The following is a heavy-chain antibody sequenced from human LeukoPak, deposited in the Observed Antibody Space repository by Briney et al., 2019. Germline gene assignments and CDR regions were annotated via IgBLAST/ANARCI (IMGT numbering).Heavy chain of an antibody. CDR3: VRDVFSTYYYDSSGLGDAFEI. Sequence: ASVKVSCKASGYTFTSYGINWVRQAPGQGLEWMGWISGNNGNANYAQHLQGRVTMTTDTSTSTAYMELRSLRSDDTAVYYCVRDVFSTYYYDSSGLGDAFEIWGRGTMVTVSS. V-gene: IGHV1-18*01. D-gene: IGHD3-22*01. J-gene: IGHJ3*02. CDR2: ISGNNGNA. CDR1: GYTFTSYG.